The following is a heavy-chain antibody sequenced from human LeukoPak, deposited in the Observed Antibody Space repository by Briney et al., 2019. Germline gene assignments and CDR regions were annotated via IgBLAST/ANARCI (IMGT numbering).Heavy chain of an antibody. J-gene: IGHJ4*02. CDR2: INPNSGGT. V-gene: IGHV1-2*02. CDR1: GYTFTSYG. CDR3: ARIYGSYSSGWYGY. Sequence: ASVKVSCKASGYTFTSYGISWVRQAPGQGLEWMGWINPNSGGTNYAQKFQGRVTMTRDTSISTAYMELSRLRSDDTAVYYCARIYGSYSSGWYGYWGQGTLVTVSS. D-gene: IGHD6-19*01.